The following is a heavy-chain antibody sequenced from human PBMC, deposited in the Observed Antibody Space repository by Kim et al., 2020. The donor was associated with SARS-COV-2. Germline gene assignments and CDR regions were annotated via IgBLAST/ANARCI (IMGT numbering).Heavy chain of an antibody. CDR3: ARAPPFKQWLGAFDI. CDR1: GFTFSSYA. D-gene: IGHD6-19*01. CDR2: ISSNGGST. Sequence: GGSLRLSCAASGFTFSSYAMHWVRQAPGKGLEYVSAISSNGGSTYYANSVKGRFTISRDNSKNTLYLQMGSLRAEDMAVYYCARAPPFKQWLGAFDIWGQGTMVTVSS. V-gene: IGHV3-64*01. J-gene: IGHJ3*02.